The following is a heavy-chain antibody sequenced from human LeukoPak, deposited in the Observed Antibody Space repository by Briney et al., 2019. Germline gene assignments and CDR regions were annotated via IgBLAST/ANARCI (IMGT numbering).Heavy chain of an antibody. J-gene: IGHJ4*02. V-gene: IGHV3-23*01. Sequence: GGSLRLSCAASGFTFSSYAMSWVRQAPGKGLEWVSAISGSGGSTYYADSVKGRFTISRDNSKNTLYLQMNSLRAEDTAVYYCAKGGVYVGATPYRYYFDYWGQGTLVTVSS. CDR1: GFTFSSYA. CDR3: AKGGVYVGATPYRYYFDY. CDR2: ISGSGGST. D-gene: IGHD1-26*01.